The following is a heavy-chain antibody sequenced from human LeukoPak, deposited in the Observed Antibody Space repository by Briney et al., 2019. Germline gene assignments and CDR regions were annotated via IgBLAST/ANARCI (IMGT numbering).Heavy chain of an antibody. CDR1: GFTFSSYG. CDR3: AKGVGYNYGPYYYYMDV. J-gene: IGHJ6*03. CDR2: IWYDRSNK. V-gene: IGHV3-33*06. Sequence: GGSLRLSCAASGFTFSSYGMHWVRQAPGKGLEWVAVIWYDRSNKYYADSVKGRFTISRDNSKNTLYLQMNSLRAEDTAVYYCAKGVGYNYGPYYYYMDVWGKGTTVTVSS. D-gene: IGHD5-18*01.